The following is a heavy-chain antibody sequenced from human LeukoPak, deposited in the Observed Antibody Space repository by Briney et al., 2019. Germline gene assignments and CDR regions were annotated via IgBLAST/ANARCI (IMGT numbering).Heavy chain of an antibody. J-gene: IGHJ4*02. CDR3: VRTIRSSTKNYYFEY. Sequence: PGRCLRLSCAASGFIFSGYSMHWVRHAPGKGLEWVAVISYDGSNKYYADSLKRRFTISGDNSKNTLYLQMNSLRAEDTAVYYCVRTIRSSTKNYYFEYWGQGTLVTVSS. V-gene: IGHV3-30-3*01. CDR1: GFIFSGYS. D-gene: IGHD2-2*01. CDR2: ISYDGSNK.